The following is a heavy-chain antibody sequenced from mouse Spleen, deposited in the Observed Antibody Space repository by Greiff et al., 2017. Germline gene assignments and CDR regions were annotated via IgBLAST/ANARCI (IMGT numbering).Heavy chain of an antibody. Sequence: VQGVESGPGLVAPSQSLSITCTVSGFSLTSYAISWVRQPPGKGLEWLGVIWTGGGTNYNSALKSRLSISKDNSKSQVFLKMNSLQTDDTARYYCARNVREVRQEWFAYWGQGTLVTVSA. CDR3: ARNVREVRQEWFAY. J-gene: IGHJ3*01. D-gene: IGHD2-14*01. CDR2: IWTGGGT. V-gene: IGHV2-9-1*01. CDR1: GFSLTSYA.